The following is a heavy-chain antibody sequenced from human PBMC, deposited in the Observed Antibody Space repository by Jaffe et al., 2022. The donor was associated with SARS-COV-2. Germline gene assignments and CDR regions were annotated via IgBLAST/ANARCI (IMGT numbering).Heavy chain of an antibody. CDR2: ISYDGSNK. Sequence: QVQLVESGGGVVQPGRSLRLSCAASGFTFSSYGMHWVRQAPGKGLEWVAVISYDGSNKYYADSVKGRFTISRDNSKNTLYLQMNSLRAEDTAVYYCAKVHHDFWSGYFVERIDYYYYGMDVWGQGTTVTVSS. CDR3: AKVHHDFWSGYFVERIDYYYYGMDV. CDR1: GFTFSSYG. D-gene: IGHD3-3*01. V-gene: IGHV3-30*18. J-gene: IGHJ6*02.